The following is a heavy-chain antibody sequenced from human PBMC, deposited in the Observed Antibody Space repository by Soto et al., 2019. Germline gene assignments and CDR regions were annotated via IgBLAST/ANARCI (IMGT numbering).Heavy chain of an antibody. CDR1: GGSISSYY. V-gene: IGHV4-59*08. CDR2: TYYSGST. D-gene: IGHD6-19*01. J-gene: IGHJ4*02. CDR3: ARYDSSGWYYFDY. Sequence: SETLSLTCTVSGGSISSYYWSWIRQPPGKGLEWIGYTYYSGSTNYNPSLKSRVTISVDTSKNQFSLKLSSVTAADTAVYYCARYDSSGWYYFDYWGQGTLVTVSS.